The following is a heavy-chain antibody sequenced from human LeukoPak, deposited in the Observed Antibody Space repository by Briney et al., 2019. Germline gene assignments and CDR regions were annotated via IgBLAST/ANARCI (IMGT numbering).Heavy chain of an antibody. J-gene: IGHJ6*02. V-gene: IGHV3-74*01. CDR2: IRSDGSGT. CDR3: ATDSHYGLDV. Sequence: GGSLRLSCAASGFIFSSRWMHWVRQAPGKELVWVTYIRSDGSGTTYADSVKGRFTVSRDNAKNTLYLQMNSLRAEDTAVYYCATDSHYGLDVWGQGPRSPSP. CDR1: GFIFSSRW.